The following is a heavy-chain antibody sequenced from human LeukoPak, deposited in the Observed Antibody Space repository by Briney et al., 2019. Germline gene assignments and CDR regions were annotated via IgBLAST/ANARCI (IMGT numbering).Heavy chain of an antibody. D-gene: IGHD3-3*01. CDR3: ATFFTYYDFWSGYSDY. Sequence: KPGGSLRLSCAASGFTFSDYYMSWIRQAPGKGLEWVSYISSSGSTIYYADSVKGRFTISRDNAKNSLYLQMNSLRAEDTAVYYCATFFTYYDFWSGYSDYWGQGTLVTVSS. CDR1: GFTFSDYY. V-gene: IGHV3-11*01. CDR2: ISSSGSTI. J-gene: IGHJ4*02.